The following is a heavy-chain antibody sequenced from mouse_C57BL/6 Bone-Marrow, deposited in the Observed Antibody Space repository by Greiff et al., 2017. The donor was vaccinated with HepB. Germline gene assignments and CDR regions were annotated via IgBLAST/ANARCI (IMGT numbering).Heavy chain of an antibody. CDR2: IYPRSGNT. CDR3: ARHRNLNYGLFAY. D-gene: IGHD1-1*02. V-gene: IGHV1-81*01. Sequence: QVQLKESGAELARPGASVKLSCKASGYTFTSYGISWVKQRTGQGLEWIGEIYPRSGNTYYNEKFKGKATLTADKSSSTAYMELRSLTSEDSAVYFCARHRNLNYGLFAYWGQGTLVTVSA. CDR1: GYTFTSYG. J-gene: IGHJ3*01.